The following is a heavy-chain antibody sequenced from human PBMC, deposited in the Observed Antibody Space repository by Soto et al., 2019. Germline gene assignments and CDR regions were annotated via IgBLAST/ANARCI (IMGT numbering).Heavy chain of an antibody. D-gene: IGHD2-21*02. J-gene: IGHJ6*02. CDR3: ARVSRGDQDYYYCMDV. V-gene: IGHV4-39*01. CDR2: IYYSGST. CDR1: GGSISSSSYY. Sequence: SETLSLTCTVSGGSISSSSYYWGWIRQPPGKGLEWIGSIYYSGSTYYNPSLKSRVTISVDTSKNQFSLKLSSVTAADTAVYYCARVSRGDQDYYYCMDVWGQGTTVTVSS.